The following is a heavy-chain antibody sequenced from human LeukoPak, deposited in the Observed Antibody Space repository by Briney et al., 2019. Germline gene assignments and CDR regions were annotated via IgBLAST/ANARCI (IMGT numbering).Heavy chain of an antibody. CDR2: ISSDGTNK. CDR3: ARDRSQEFDP. Sequence: GGSLRLSCAASGFTFSSYAMHWVRQAPGKGLEWVAVISSDGTNKDYADSVKGRFSISRDNSKNTLYLQMNRLRADDTAVYYCARDRSQEFDPWGQGTLVTVCS. J-gene: IGHJ5*02. D-gene: IGHD3-10*01. V-gene: IGHV3-30*04. CDR1: GFTFSSYA.